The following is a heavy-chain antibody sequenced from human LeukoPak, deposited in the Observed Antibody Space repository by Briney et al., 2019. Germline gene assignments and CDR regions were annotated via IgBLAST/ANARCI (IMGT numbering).Heavy chain of an antibody. CDR2: ISSSSSTI. Sequence: GGSLRLSCAASGFIFTSCSMNWVRQAPGKGLEWVSYISSSSSTIYYADSVKGRFTISRDNAKNSLYLQMNSLRAEDTAVYYCARQRAGFTVTTSDYWGQGTLVTVSS. J-gene: IGHJ4*02. CDR1: GFIFTSCS. CDR3: ARQRAGFTVTTSDY. D-gene: IGHD4-17*01. V-gene: IGHV3-48*01.